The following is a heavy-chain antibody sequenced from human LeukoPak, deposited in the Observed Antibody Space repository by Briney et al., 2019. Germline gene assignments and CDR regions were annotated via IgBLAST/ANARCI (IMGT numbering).Heavy chain of an antibody. CDR1: GYTFTSYD. V-gene: IGHV1-8*01. D-gene: IGHD1-14*01. Sequence: ASVKVSCKASGYTFTSYDINWVRQATGQGLEWMGWMNPNSGNTGYAQKFQGRVTMTRDTSISTAYMELSRLRSDDTAVYYCARAKVKAAKPYYYYMDVWGKGTTVTISS. J-gene: IGHJ6*03. CDR2: MNPNSGNT. CDR3: ARAKVKAAKPYYYYMDV.